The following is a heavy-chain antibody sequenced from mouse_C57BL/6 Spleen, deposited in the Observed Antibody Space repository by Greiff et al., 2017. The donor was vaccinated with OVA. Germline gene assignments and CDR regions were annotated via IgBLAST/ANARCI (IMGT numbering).Heavy chain of an antibody. Sequence: QVHVKQSGAELVKPGASVKISCKASGYAFSSYWMNWVKQRPGKGLAWIGQIYPGDGDTNYNGKFKGKATLTADKSSSTAYMQLSSLTSEDSAVYFCARYGRGAMDYWGQGTSVTVSS. CDR2: IYPGDGDT. CDR1: GYAFSSYW. V-gene: IGHV1-80*01. J-gene: IGHJ4*01. D-gene: IGHD1-1*01. CDR3: ARYGRGAMDY.